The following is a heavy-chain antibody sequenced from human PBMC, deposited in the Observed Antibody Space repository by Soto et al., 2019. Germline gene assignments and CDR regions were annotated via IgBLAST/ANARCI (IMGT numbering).Heavy chain of an antibody. J-gene: IGHJ5*02. CDR3: ARTILGWFDP. Sequence: ASVKVSCEASGYRFTSYYMHWVRQAPGQGLEWMGIINPSGGSTSYAQKFQGRATMTRDTSTSTVYMELSSLRSEDTAVYYCARTILGWFDPWGQGTLVTVSS. CDR1: GYRFTSYY. CDR2: INPSGGST. D-gene: IGHD3-3*01. V-gene: IGHV1-46*01.